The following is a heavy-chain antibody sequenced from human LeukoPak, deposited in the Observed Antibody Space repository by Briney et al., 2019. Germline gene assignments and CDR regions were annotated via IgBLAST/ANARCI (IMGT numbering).Heavy chain of an antibody. CDR1: GASISSYY. V-gene: IGHV4-59*01. CDR2: IYYSGYT. D-gene: IGHD3-22*01. CDR3: ARVLLSSGYST. Sequence: SETLSLTCSVSGASISSYYYNWIRQSPGKGLEWIGYIYYSGYTNYNPSLKSRVTMSVDTSKNQFSLKLTSVTAADTAVYYCARVLLSSGYSTWGQGTLVTVSS. J-gene: IGHJ5*02.